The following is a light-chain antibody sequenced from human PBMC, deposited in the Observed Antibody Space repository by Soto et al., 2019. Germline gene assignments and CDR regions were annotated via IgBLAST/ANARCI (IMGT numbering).Light chain of an antibody. CDR2: GAS. CDR3: PKYNNWLPDRT. V-gene: IGKV3-15*01. CDR1: QSVGSN. J-gene: IGKJ1*01. Sequence: EIVMTQSPATLSVSPGERATLSCRASQSVGSNLAWYQQIPGQAPRLLIYGASTRATGVPARFRGSGSGTESTLTISSLPSEDFGIYFGPKYNNWLPDRTFGQGTKVEIK.